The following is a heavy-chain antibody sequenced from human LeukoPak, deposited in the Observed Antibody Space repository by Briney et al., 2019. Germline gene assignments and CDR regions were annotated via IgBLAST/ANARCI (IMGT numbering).Heavy chain of an antibody. J-gene: IGHJ5*02. D-gene: IGHD2-2*01. V-gene: IGHV4-34*01. Sequence: SETLSLTCAVYGGSFSGYYWSWIRQPPGKGLEWIGEINHSGSTNYNPSLKSRVTISVDTSKNQFSLKLSSVTAADTAVYYCARGLRRGDIVVVPAAKKELRPRNWFDPWGQGTLVTVSS. CDR2: INHSGST. CDR3: ARGLRRGDIVVVPAAKKELRPRNWFDP. CDR1: GGSFSGYY.